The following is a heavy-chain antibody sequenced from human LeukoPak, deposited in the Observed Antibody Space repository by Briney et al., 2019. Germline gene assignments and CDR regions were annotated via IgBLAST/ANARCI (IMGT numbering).Heavy chain of an antibody. J-gene: IGHJ4*02. CDR1: GGTFSSYA. Sequence: SVKVSCKASGGTFSSYAISWVRQAPGQGLEWMGGIIPIFGTANYAQKFQGRVTITADESTSTAYMELSSLRSEDTAVYYCARGGRHDSMDCELDYWGQGTLVTVSS. CDR3: ARGGRHDSMDCELDY. D-gene: IGHD3-22*01. CDR2: IIPIFGTA. V-gene: IGHV1-69*13.